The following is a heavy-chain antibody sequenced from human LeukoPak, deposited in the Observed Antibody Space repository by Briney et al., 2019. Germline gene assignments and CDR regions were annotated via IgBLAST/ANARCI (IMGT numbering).Heavy chain of an antibody. CDR3: ARGWSQVYNWFDP. Sequence: PRGSLRLSCAASGFTFSSYSMNWVRQAPGKGLEWVSYISSSSSTIYYADSVKGRFTISRDNAKNSLYLQMNSLRDEDTAVYYCARGWSQVYNWFDPWGQGTLVTVSS. D-gene: IGHD2-15*01. CDR1: GFTFSSYS. CDR2: ISSSSSTI. V-gene: IGHV3-48*02. J-gene: IGHJ5*02.